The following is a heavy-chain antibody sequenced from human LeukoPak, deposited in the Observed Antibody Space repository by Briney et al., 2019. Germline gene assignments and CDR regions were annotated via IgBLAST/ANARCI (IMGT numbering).Heavy chain of an antibody. V-gene: IGHV1-69*01. Sequence: SVKVSCKASGGTFSSYAISWVRQAPGQGLEWMGGIIPIFGTANYAQKFQGRVTITADESTSTAYMELSSLRSEDTAVYYCAREKRSSSWSNAFDIWGQGTMVTVSS. CDR2: IIPIFGTA. J-gene: IGHJ3*02. D-gene: IGHD6-13*01. CDR1: GGTFSSYA. CDR3: AREKRSSSWSNAFDI.